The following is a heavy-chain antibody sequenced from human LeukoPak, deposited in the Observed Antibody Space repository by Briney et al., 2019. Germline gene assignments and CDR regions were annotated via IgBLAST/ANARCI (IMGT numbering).Heavy chain of an antibody. D-gene: IGHD2-15*01. CDR3: ASGPKPGVAAHNWFDP. CDR1: GDSVSSNSAA. CDR2: TYYRSKWYN. J-gene: IGHJ5*02. V-gene: IGHV6-1*01. Sequence: SQTLTLTCAISGDSVSSNSAAWNWIRQSPSRGLEWLGRTYYRSKWYNDYAVSVKSRITINPDTSKNQFSLQLNSVTPEDTAVYYCASGPKPGVAAHNWFDPWGQGTLVTVSS.